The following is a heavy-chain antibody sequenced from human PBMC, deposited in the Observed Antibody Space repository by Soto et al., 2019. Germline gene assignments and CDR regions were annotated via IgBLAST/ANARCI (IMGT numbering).Heavy chain of an antibody. J-gene: IGHJ5*02. V-gene: IGHV4-39*01. Sequence: SETLSLTCTVSGGSISSSSYYWGWIRQPPGKGLEWIGSIYYSGYTYYNPSLKSRVTISVDTSKNQFSLKLSSVTAADTAVYYCARHRDSSGYYGGGWFDPWGQGTLVTVSS. CDR1: GGSISSSSYY. D-gene: IGHD3-22*01. CDR2: IYYSGYT. CDR3: ARHRDSSGYYGGGWFDP.